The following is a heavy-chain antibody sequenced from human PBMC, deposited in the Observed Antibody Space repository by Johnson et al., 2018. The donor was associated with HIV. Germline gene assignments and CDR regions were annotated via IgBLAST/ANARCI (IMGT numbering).Heavy chain of an antibody. V-gene: IGHV3-20*04. CDR3: ARVVLVRLAVAGPSRDAFDI. CDR2: MNWNGGST. J-gene: IGHJ3*02. Sequence: VQLVESGGGVVRPGGSLRLSCAASGFTFDDYGMSWVRQAPGKGLEWVSGMNWNGGSTGYADSVKGRCTISRDNAKNSLYLQMNSLRAEDTALYYCARVVLVRLAVAGPSRDAFDIWGQGTMVTVSS. D-gene: IGHD6-19*01. CDR1: GFTFDDYG.